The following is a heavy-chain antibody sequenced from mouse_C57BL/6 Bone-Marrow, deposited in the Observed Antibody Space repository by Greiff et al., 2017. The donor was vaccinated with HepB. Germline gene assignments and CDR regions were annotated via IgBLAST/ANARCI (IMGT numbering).Heavy chain of an antibody. CDR3: TRSGITTVVHFDY. CDR1: GYTFTSYW. D-gene: IGHD1-1*01. J-gene: IGHJ2*01. CDR2: IYPGNSDT. V-gene: IGHV1-5*01. Sequence: EVQLQQSGTVLARPGASVKMSCKTSGYTFTSYWMHWVKQRPGQGLEWIGAIYPGNSDTSYNQKFKGKAKLTAVTSASTAYMELSSLTNEDSAVYYCTRSGITTVVHFDYWGQGTTLTVSS.